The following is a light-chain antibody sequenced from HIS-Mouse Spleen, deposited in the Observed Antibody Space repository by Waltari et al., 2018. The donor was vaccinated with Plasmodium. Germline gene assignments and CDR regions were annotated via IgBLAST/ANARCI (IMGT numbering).Light chain of an antibody. CDR2: GAS. V-gene: IGKV3-15*01. J-gene: IGKJ3*01. CDR3: QQYNNWSFT. CDR1: QRVRSN. Sequence: EIVMTQSPATLSVSPGERATLSCRASQRVRSNLAWYQQKPGHAPRPLIYGASTRATGIPAMFSGSGSGTEFTLTISSLQSEDFAVYYCQQYNNWSFTFGPGTKVDIK.